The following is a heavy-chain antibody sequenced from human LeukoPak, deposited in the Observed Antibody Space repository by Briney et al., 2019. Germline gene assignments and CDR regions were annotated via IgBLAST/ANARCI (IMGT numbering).Heavy chain of an antibody. V-gene: IGHV4-61*02. D-gene: IGHD1-26*01. J-gene: IGHJ4*02. CDR2: IYTSGST. Sequence: SETLSLTCTVSGGSIGSGSYYWSWIRQPAGKGLEWIGRIYTSGSTNYNPSLKSRVTISVDTSKNQFSLKLSSVTAADTAVYYCAGTMGPFDYWGQGTLVTVSS. CDR1: GGSIGSGSYY. CDR3: AGTMGPFDY.